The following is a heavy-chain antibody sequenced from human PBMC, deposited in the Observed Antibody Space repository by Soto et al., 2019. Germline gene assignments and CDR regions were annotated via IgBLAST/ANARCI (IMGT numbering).Heavy chain of an antibody. J-gene: IGHJ4*02. V-gene: IGHV3-30*02. Sequence: QVQLVESGGGVVQPGGSLRLSCAASGFTFSRASMHWVRQPPGKGLEWVALMRSDGSLASYVDSVKGRFTISRDNSKNFLYLQMNSLRVEDKGVCYCLKGQPLDFDCWGRGTLVTVSS. CDR1: GFTFSRAS. D-gene: IGHD1-1*01. CDR2: MRSDGSLA. CDR3: LKGQPLDFDC.